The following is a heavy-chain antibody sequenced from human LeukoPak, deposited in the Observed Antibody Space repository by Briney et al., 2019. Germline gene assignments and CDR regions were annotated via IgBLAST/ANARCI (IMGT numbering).Heavy chain of an antibody. D-gene: IGHD3-22*01. CDR1: GFTFSTYA. J-gene: IGHJ4*02. Sequence: GGSLRLSCAASGFTFSTYAMHWVRQAPGKGLGWVTVISYDGTNKYYADSVKGRFTISRDNSKNTLYLQMNSLRTEDTAVYYCAKSRSEDNSGYFDYWGQGTLVTVSS. CDR3: AKSRSEDNSGYFDY. V-gene: IGHV3-30*18. CDR2: ISYDGTNK.